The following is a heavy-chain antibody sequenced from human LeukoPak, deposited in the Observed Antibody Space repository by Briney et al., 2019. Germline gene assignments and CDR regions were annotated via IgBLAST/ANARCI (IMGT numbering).Heavy chain of an antibody. J-gene: IGHJ4*02. V-gene: IGHV3-7*02. CDR3: AKGPDYGDFYFDY. D-gene: IGHD4-17*01. Sequence: TGGSLRLSCAASGFTFSSYWMDWVRQAPGKGLEWVATINQDGSHKDSVDSVKGRFTISRDNAKNSLYLQMNSLRAEDTAVYYCAKGPDYGDFYFDYWGQGTLVTVSS. CDR1: GFTFSSYW. CDR2: INQDGSHK.